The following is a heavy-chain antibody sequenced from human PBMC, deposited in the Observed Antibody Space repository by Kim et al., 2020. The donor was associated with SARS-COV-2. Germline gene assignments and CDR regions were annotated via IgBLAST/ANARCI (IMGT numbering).Heavy chain of an antibody. V-gene: IGHV4-4*07. J-gene: IGHJ4*01. CDR1: GASITSFY. D-gene: IGHD5-12*01. CDR2: IYSSGNT. CDR3: ARLFDGRVGYPQ. Sequence: SETLSLTCTVSGASITSFYWTWIRQPAGKGLEWIGRIYSSGNTNYSPSLKNRVTMSVDTSKNQFSLNLRSVTAADTAVYYCARLFDGRVGYPQWGHGTLVTVS.